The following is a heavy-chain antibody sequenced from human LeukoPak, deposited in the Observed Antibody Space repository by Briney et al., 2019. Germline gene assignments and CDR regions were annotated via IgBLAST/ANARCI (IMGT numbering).Heavy chain of an antibody. CDR1: GFAVSSNY. CDR2: IYRGDST. J-gene: IGHJ5*02. Sequence: GGSLRLSCAASGFAVSSNYMSWVRQAPGKGLEWVSLIYRGDSTYYADSVKGRFTISRDNSKNTLYLQMNSLRAEDTAVYYCAKDEGVANRWFDPWGQGTLVTVSS. CDR3: AKDEGVANRWFDP. D-gene: IGHD5-12*01. V-gene: IGHV3-53*01.